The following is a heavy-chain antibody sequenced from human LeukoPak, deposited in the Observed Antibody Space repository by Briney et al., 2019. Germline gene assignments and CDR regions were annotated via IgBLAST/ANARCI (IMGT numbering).Heavy chain of an antibody. D-gene: IGHD3-22*01. J-gene: IGHJ4*02. Sequence: PGGSLRLSCAASGFTVSSNYMSWVRQAPGKGLEWVSVIYSGGSTYYADSVKGRFTISRDNSKNTLYLQMNSLRAEDTAVYYCARGVDLYDSSGYYSSGFDYWGQGTLVTVSS. CDR3: ARGVDLYDSSGYYSSGFDY. CDR2: IYSGGST. V-gene: IGHV3-66*01. CDR1: GFTVSSNY.